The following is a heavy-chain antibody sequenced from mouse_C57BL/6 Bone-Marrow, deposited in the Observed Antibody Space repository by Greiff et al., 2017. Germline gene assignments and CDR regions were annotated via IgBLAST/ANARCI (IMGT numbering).Heavy chain of an antibody. J-gene: IGHJ1*03. D-gene: IGHD2-4*01. Sequence: VQLQQSGPGLVKPSQSLSLTCSVTGYSITSGYYWNWIRQFPGNKLEWMGYISYDGSNNYNPSLKNRISITRDTSKNQFFLKLNSVTTEDTATYYCARSSMITTDWYFDVWGTGTTVTVSS. CDR2: ISYDGSN. CDR3: ARSSMITTDWYFDV. CDR1: GYSITSGYY. V-gene: IGHV3-6*01.